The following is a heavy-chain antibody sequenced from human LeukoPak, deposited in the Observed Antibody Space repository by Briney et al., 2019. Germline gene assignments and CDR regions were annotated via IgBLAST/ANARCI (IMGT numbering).Heavy chain of an antibody. CDR1: GFTFSSYG. Sequence: GGSLRLSCAASGFTFSSYGMHWVRQAPGKGLEWVAFIRYDGSNKYYADSVKGRFTISRDNSKNTLYLQMNSLRAEDTAVYYCAKSHSIAVAGKGYWGQGTLVTVSS. J-gene: IGHJ4*02. D-gene: IGHD6-19*01. CDR3: AKSHSIAVAGKGY. CDR2: IRYDGSNK. V-gene: IGHV3-30*02.